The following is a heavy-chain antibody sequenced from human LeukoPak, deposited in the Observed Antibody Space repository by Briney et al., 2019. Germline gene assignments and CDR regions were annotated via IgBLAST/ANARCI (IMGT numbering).Heavy chain of an antibody. CDR1: GDSISRFY. Sequence: SETLSLTCTVSGDSISRFYWSWIRQPPGKGLESIGYVYYRGSPTYSPSLDSRVTISVDTSRNQFSLKMTAVTAADTAVYYCARAPNWDRPFDSRGQGTPVTVSS. J-gene: IGHJ4*02. V-gene: IGHV4-59*01. CDR2: VYYRGSP. D-gene: IGHD3-9*01. CDR3: ARAPNWDRPFDS.